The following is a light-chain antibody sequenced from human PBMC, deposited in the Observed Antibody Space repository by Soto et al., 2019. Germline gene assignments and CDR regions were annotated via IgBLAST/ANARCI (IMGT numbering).Light chain of an antibody. V-gene: IGLV2-23*01. J-gene: IGLJ7*02. CDR3: SAYSFGGSSVRVV. CDR1: NSDVGTYNL. Sequence: QSALTQPASVSGSPGQSITISCTGTNSDVGTYNLVSWFQQLPGRAPKLTIYEDNKRPSGVSARFSGSKSGNTASLTISGLRAEEGVEYYCSAYSFGGSSVRVVFGGGPQRTAL. CDR2: EDN.